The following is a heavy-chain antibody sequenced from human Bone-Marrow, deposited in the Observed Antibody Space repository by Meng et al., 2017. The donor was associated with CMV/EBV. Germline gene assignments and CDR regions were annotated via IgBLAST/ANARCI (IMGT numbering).Heavy chain of an antibody. V-gene: IGHV3-23*01. D-gene: IGHD6-13*01. CDR2: ISGSGGNT. CDR1: GFTFSSYA. Sequence: GGSLRLSCAASGFTFSSYAMSWVRQAPGKGLEWVSTISGSGGNTYYPDSVKGRFTISRDNSRNTLYLQMNSLRAEDTAVYYCAREAAAGVGYFDYWGQGTLVTVSS. J-gene: IGHJ4*02. CDR3: AREAAAGVGYFDY.